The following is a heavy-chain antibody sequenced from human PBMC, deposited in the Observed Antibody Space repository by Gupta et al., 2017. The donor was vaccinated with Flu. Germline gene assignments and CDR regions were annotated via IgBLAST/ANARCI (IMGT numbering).Heavy chain of an antibody. Sequence: SQTMSLTCTVPGGSISSGGYCWSWIRQHPGKGLEWIGYIYYSGSTYYNPSLKSRVTISVDTSKNQFSLKLSSVTAAVTAVYYCARLTTLTAYFDYWGQGTLVTGSS. CDR1: GGSISSGGYC. V-gene: IGHV4-31*03. J-gene: IGHJ4*02. CDR2: IYYSGST. CDR3: ARLTTLTAYFDY. D-gene: IGHD4-17*01.